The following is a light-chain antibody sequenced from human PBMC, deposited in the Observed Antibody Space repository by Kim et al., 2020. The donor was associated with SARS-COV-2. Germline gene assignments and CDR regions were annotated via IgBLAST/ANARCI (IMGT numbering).Light chain of an antibody. J-gene: IGKJ5*01. V-gene: IGKV3-11*01. Sequence: LSPGERATLSCRASQSVGNYLAWYQQKPGQAPRLLISYASSRATGIPARFSGSGSGTDFTLTISSLEPEDFAIYYCQQRDDWPMTFGQGTRLEIK. CDR3: QQRDDWPMT. CDR1: QSVGNY. CDR2: YAS.